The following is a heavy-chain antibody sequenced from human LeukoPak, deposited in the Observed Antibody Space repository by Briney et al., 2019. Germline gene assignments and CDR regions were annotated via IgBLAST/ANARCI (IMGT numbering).Heavy chain of an antibody. CDR2: IRQDGGEI. J-gene: IGHJ4*02. CDR1: GFTFSSYW. Sequence: PGGSLRLSCAASGFTFSSYWMSWVRQAPGKGLEWVANIRQDGGEIYYLDSVKGRFTISRDNAKNSLYLQMNSLPAEDTAVYYCAKDRQWLGRYFDYWGQGTLVTVSS. CDR3: AKDRQWLGRYFDY. D-gene: IGHD6-19*01. V-gene: IGHV3-7*03.